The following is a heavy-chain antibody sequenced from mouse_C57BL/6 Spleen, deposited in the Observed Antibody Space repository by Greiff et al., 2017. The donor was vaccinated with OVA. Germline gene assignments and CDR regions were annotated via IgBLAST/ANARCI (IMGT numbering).Heavy chain of an antibody. CDR3: AREGGYYGFDY. J-gene: IGHJ2*01. Sequence: EVQLKESEGGLVQPGSSMKLSCTASGFTFSDYYMAWVRQVPEKGLEWVANINYDGSSTYYLDSLKSRFIISRDNAKNILYLQMSSLKSEDTATYYCAREGGYYGFDYWGQGTTLTVSS. V-gene: IGHV5-16*01. D-gene: IGHD1-1*01. CDR2: INYDGSST. CDR1: GFTFSDYY.